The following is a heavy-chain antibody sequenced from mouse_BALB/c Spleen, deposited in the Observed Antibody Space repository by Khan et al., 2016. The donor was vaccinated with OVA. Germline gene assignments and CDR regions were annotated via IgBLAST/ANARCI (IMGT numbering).Heavy chain of an antibody. CDR1: GYTFTSYL. Sequence: QVQLQQPGAELVRPGASVKLSCKASGYTFTSYLINWVKQRPGQGLEWIGNIFPSDSYTNYNQRFKDKATLTVDKSSSTAYMQLSSPASEDSAVYYCTSSGYGSLAYWGQGTLVTVSA. D-gene: IGHD1-1*02. V-gene: IGHV1-69*02. J-gene: IGHJ3*01. CDR2: IFPSDSYT. CDR3: TSSGYGSLAY.